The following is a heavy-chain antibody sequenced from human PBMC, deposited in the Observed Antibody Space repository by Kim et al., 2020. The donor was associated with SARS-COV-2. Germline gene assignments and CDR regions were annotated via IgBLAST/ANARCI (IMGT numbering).Heavy chain of an antibody. CDR2: IWYDGSNK. J-gene: IGHJ6*02. V-gene: IGHV3-33*01. CDR1: GFTFSSYG. CDR3: ARGPQTYSSSWDYYYYGMDV. D-gene: IGHD6-13*01. Sequence: GGSLRLSCAASGFTFSSYGMHWVRQAPGKGLEWVAVIWYDGSNKYYADSVKGRFTISRDNSKNTLYLQMNSLRAEDTAVYYCARGPQTYSSSWDYYYYGMDVWGQGTTVTVSS.